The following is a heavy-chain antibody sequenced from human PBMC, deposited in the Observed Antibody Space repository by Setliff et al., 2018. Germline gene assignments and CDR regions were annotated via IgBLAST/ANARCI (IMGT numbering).Heavy chain of an antibody. CDR1: GGSISSSSYY. D-gene: IGHD3-3*01. J-gene: IGHJ4*02. CDR2: IYYSGST. V-gene: IGHV4-39*07. Sequence: SETLSLTCTVSGGSISSSSYYWGWIRQSPGKGLEWIGSIYYSGSTYYNPSLKSRVTISVDTSKNQFSLKLSSVTAADTAVYYCARDRITIFGVVIPFDYWGQGTLVTVSS. CDR3: ARDRITIFGVVIPFDY.